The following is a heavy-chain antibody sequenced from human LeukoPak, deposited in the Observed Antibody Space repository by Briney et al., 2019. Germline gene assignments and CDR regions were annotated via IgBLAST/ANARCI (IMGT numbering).Heavy chain of an antibody. V-gene: IGHV4-39*02. D-gene: IGHD6-13*01. CDR1: GGSISSSSYY. Sequence: PSETLSLTCTVSGGSISSSSYYWGWIRQPPGKGLEWIGSIYYSGSTYYNPSLKSRVTISVDTSKNQFSLKLSSVTAADTAVYYCAREPGIAAADHFDYWGQGTLVTVS. CDR2: IYYSGST. J-gene: IGHJ4*02. CDR3: AREPGIAAADHFDY.